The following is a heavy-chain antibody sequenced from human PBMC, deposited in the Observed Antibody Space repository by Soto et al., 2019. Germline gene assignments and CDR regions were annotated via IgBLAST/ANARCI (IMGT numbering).Heavy chain of an antibody. CDR2: IYHSGST. Sequence: SETLSLTCAVSGGSISSDNWWSWVRQPPGKGLEWIGEIYHSGSTNHNPSLKSRVIMSVDKSKNQFSLKLSSATAADTAVYYCATAPPYNYNYHFDFWGQGALVTVSS. CDR3: ATAPPYNYNYHFDF. J-gene: IGHJ4*02. CDR1: GGSISSDNW. D-gene: IGHD5-18*01. V-gene: IGHV4-4*02.